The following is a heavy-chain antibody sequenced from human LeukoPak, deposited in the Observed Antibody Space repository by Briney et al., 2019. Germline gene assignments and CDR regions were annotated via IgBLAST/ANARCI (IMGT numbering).Heavy chain of an antibody. D-gene: IGHD1-26*01. J-gene: IGHJ6*03. V-gene: IGHV3-33*01. CDR3: ARDGRSTYYYYYMDV. CDR1: GFTFSSRG. CDR2: IWNDGSKE. Sequence: GRSLRLFCAASGFTFSSRGMHWVRQAPGKGLEWVAVIWNDGSKEYYADSVKGRFTISRDNSKNTLHLQMNSLRAEDTAVYYCARDGRSTYYYYYMDVWGKGTTVTVSS.